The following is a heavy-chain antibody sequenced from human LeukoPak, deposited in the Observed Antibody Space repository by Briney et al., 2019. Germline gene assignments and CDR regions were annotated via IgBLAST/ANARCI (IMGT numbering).Heavy chain of an antibody. V-gene: IGHV1-8*01. CDR3: ARAQYYYDSSGYTPPLDY. CDR1: GYTFTIYD. CDR2: MNPNSGNT. J-gene: IGHJ4*02. Sequence: GASVSVSCRASGYTFTIYDINWVRQATGQGLEWMGWMNPNSGNTGYAQKFQGRVTMTRNTSISTAYMELSSLRSEDTAVYYCARAQYYYDSSGYTPPLDYWGQGTLVTVSS. D-gene: IGHD3-22*01.